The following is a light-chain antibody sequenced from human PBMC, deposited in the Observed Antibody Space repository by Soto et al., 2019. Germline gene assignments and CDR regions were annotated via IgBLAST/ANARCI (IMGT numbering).Light chain of an antibody. CDR2: KAS. Sequence: DIPMTQSPSTLSASVGDRVTITCRASQSISSWLAWYQQKPGKAPKLLIYKASSLESGVPSRFSGSGSGTEFTLISSSLQPDDFATYYCQQYNSYWTFGQGTKVEIK. J-gene: IGKJ1*01. CDR3: QQYNSYWT. V-gene: IGKV1-5*03. CDR1: QSISSW.